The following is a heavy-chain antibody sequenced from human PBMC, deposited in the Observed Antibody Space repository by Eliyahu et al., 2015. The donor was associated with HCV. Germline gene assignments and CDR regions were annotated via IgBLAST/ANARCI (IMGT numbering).Heavy chain of an antibody. D-gene: IGHD6-19*01. CDR1: GGSITTYY. CDR2: IHYSGGT. CDR3: ASGGGGIAVAGTGGWFDP. J-gene: IGHJ5*02. Sequence: QVQLQESGPGLVKPSETLSLTCTVSGGSITTYYWSWIRQPPGKGXEWIGYIHYSGGTNYNPSLKSRVTISLDTSKNQFSLKLTSVTAADTAVYFCASGGGGIAVAGTGGWFDPWGQGTLVTVSS. V-gene: IGHV4-59*01.